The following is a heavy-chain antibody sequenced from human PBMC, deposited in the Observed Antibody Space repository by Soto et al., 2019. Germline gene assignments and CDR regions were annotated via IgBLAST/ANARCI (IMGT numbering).Heavy chain of an antibody. CDR1: GGSISRGGYY. CDR3: AREETGWFDP. J-gene: IGHJ5*02. Sequence: ASETLSLTCTVSGGSISRGGYYWSWIRQHPGKGLEWIGYIYYSGSTYYNPSLKSRVTISVDTSKNQFSLKLSSVTAADTAVYYCAREETGWFDPWGQGTLVTVSS. CDR2: IYYSGST. V-gene: IGHV4-31*03.